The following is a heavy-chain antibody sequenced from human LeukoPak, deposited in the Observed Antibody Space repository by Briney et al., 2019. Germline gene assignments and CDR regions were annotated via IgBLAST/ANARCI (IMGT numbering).Heavy chain of an antibody. CDR2: IKEDGSEK. Sequence: GGSLRLSCAASGFTFSNYWMSWVRQAPGKGLEWVADIKEDGSEKNYVDSVKGRFTISRDNAKDSLHLQMSSLRAEDTAVYYCARAGHSRGWYFSQDCWEQGVLVTVSS. D-gene: IGHD6-19*01. CDR1: GFTFSNYW. J-gene: IGHJ4*02. V-gene: IGHV3-7*04. CDR3: ARAGHSRGWYFSQDC.